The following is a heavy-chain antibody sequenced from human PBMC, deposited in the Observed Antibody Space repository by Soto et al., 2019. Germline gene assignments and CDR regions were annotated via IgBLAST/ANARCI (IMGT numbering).Heavy chain of an antibody. CDR2: IKQDGSEK. V-gene: IGHV3-7*01. D-gene: IGHD2-2*02. J-gene: IGHJ6*02. CDR1: GFTFSSYW. Sequence: GGSLRLSCAASGFTFSSYWMSWVRQAPGKGLEWVANIKQDGSEKYYVASVKGRFTISRDNAKNSLYLQMNSLRAEDTAVYYCATAPALGYCSSTSRYNYYGMDVWGQGTTVTVSS. CDR3: ATAPALGYCSSTSRYNYYGMDV.